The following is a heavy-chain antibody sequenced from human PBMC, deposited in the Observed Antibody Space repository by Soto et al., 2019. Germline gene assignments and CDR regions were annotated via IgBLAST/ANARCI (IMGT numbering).Heavy chain of an antibody. Sequence: PGGSLRLSCAASGFTFSSYSMNWVRQAPGKGLEWVSYIRSSSSVIYYADSVKGRFTISRDNAKNSLFLQMNSLRAEDTAVYYCARDECTSTSCYALGNFDYWGQGTLVTVS. CDR1: GFTFSSYS. CDR3: ARDECTSTSCYALGNFDY. J-gene: IGHJ4*02. D-gene: IGHD2-2*01. V-gene: IGHV3-48*01. CDR2: IRSSSSVI.